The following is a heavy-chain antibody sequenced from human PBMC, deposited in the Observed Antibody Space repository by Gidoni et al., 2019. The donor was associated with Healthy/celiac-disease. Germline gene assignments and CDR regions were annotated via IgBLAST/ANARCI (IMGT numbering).Heavy chain of an antibody. D-gene: IGHD6-19*01. Sequence: EVQLVESGGGLVKHGGSLRLSCAASGFTFSSYSMNWVRQAPGKGLEWVSSISSSSSYIYYADSVKGRFTISRDNAKNSLYLQMNSLRAEDTAVYYCARASYSSSNNWFDPWGQGTLVTVSS. CDR3: ARASYSSSNNWFDP. V-gene: IGHV3-21*01. CDR1: GFTFSSYS. CDR2: ISSSSSYI. J-gene: IGHJ5*02.